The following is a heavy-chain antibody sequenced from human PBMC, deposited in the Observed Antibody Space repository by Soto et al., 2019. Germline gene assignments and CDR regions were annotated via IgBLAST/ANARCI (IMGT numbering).Heavy chain of an antibody. V-gene: IGHV3-23*01. CDR2: ISGSGGST. Sequence: LWGSLRFSCAASGFTFSSYAMSWVRQAPGKGLEWVSAISGSGGSTYYADSVKGRFTISRDNSKNTLYLQMNSLRAEDTAVYYCAKDRAFGVVIRANWFDPWGQGTLVTVSS. D-gene: IGHD3-3*01. CDR1: GFTFSSYA. J-gene: IGHJ5*02. CDR3: AKDRAFGVVIRANWFDP.